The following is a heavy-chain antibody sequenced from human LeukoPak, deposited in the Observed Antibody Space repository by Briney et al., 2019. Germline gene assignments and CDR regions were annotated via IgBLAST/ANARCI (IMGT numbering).Heavy chain of an antibody. J-gene: IGHJ4*02. V-gene: IGHV1-8*01. Sequence: ASVKVSCKASGYTFTSYDINWVRQATGQGLEWMGWMNPNSGNTGYAQKFQGRVTMTRNTSISTAYMELSSLRSEDTAVYYCAKDRGAYYYGSGSYYTALDYWGQGTLVTVSS. D-gene: IGHD3-10*01. CDR3: AKDRGAYYYGSGSYYTALDY. CDR1: GYTFTSYD. CDR2: MNPNSGNT.